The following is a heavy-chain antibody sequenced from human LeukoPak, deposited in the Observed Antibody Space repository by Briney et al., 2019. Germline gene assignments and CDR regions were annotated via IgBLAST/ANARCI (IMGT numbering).Heavy chain of an antibody. J-gene: IGHJ4*02. CDR1: GGSISSGSYY. D-gene: IGHD6-19*01. CDR3: ARVYSSGWYVDY. V-gene: IGHV4-61*02. Sequence: IPSQNLSLTCTVSGGSISSGSYYLSWIRQPPGKGLEWIGRIYTSGSTNYNPSLKSRVTISVDTFKNQFSLKLSSVTAADTAVYYCARVYSSGWYVDYWGQGTLVTVSS. CDR2: IYTSGST.